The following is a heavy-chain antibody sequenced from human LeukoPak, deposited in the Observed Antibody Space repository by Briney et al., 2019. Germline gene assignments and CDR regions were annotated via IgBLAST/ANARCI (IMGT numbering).Heavy chain of an antibody. CDR3: ACRAGKPENTPWCFDC. CDR2: INQDGSER. Sequence: GGSLRLSCTASGFTFSNYWMTWVRQAPGKAPEWVANINQDGSERNYVDSVKGRFTIARDNAKNLLHLQMTSLRGEDTAVYYCACRAGKPENTPWCFDCWGHGILVTVSS. V-gene: IGHV3-7*01. CDR1: GFTFSNYW. J-gene: IGHJ4*01. D-gene: IGHD2-15*01.